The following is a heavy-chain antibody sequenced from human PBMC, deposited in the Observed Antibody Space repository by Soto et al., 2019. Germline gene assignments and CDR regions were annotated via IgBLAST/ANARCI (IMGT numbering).Heavy chain of an antibody. CDR1: GGSISSYY. V-gene: IGHV4-59*01. J-gene: IGHJ6*03. D-gene: IGHD2-15*01. Sequence: TLETLSLTCTVSGGSISSYYWSWIRQPPGKGLEWIGYIYYSGSTNYNPSLKSRVTISVDTSKNQFSLKLSSVTAADTAVYYCARGRIAAGYYMDVWGKGTTVTVSS. CDR3: ARGRIAAGYYMDV. CDR2: IYYSGST.